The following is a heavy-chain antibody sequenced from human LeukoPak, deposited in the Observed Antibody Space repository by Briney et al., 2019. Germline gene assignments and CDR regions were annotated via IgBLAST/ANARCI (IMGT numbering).Heavy chain of an antibody. CDR2: INSGGSDT. V-gene: IGHV3-74*01. CDR3: ARDHYYDSSGYNDY. J-gene: IGHJ4*02. Sequence: GGSLRLSCAASGFTFSSYAMSWVRQVPGKGLVWVSRINSGGSDTSYADSVKGRFTISRDNAKNTVYLRMNSLRAEDTAVYYCARDHYYDSSGYNDYWGQGTLVTVSS. CDR1: GFTFSSYA. D-gene: IGHD3-22*01.